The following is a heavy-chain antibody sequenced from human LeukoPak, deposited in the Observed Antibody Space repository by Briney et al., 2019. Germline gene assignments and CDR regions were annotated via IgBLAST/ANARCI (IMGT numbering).Heavy chain of an antibody. V-gene: IGHV3-7*01. CDR1: GFTFSSYS. J-gene: IGHJ4*02. CDR3: ARMIVAGTGFDY. CDR2: IKQDGNEK. D-gene: IGHD3-22*01. Sequence: GGSLRLSCAASGFTFSSYSMNWVRQAPGKGLEWVADIKQDGNEKYYVDSVKGRFTISRDNAKNSLFLQMNSLRAEDTAVYYCARMIVAGTGFDYWGQGTLVTVSS.